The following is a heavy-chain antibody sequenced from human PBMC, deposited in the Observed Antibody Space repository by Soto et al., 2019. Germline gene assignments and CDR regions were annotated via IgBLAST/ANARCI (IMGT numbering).Heavy chain of an antibody. V-gene: IGHV1-18*01. J-gene: IGHJ6*03. CDR1: GYSFTNYG. D-gene: IGHD6-19*01. CDR2: ISAFNGNT. Sequence: QDQLVQSGAEVKKPGASVTVSCKASGYSFTNYGITWVRQAPGQGLEWLGWISAFNGNTHYAQKVQGRVTMTTDASTSTAYMELRSLRSDDTAVYYCARDRGVAPPVAGNTHYYYYMDAWGKGTTVTVSS. CDR3: ARDRGVAPPVAGNTHYYYYMDA.